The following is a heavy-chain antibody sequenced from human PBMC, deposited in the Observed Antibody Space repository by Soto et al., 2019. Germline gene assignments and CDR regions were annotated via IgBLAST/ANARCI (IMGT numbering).Heavy chain of an antibody. CDR3: ARDRLLWFGESPPTYYYYGMDV. V-gene: IGHV1-3*01. CDR1: GYTFTSYA. Sequence: ASVKVSCKASGYTFTSYAMHWVRQAPGQRLEWMGWINAGNGNTKYSQKFQGRVTITRDTSASTAYMELSSLRSEDTAVYYYARDRLLWFGESPPTYYYYGMDVWGQGTTVTVSS. J-gene: IGHJ6*02. CDR2: INAGNGNT. D-gene: IGHD3-10*01.